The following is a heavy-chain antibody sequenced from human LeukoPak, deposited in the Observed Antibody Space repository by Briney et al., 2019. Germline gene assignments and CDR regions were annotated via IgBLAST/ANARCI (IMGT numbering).Heavy chain of an antibody. J-gene: IGHJ5*02. CDR3: ARAARIAVAGNWFDP. D-gene: IGHD6-19*01. Sequence: PSQTLSLTCTVSGGSISSGSYYWSWIRQPAGKGLEWIGRIYTSGSTNYNPSLKSRVTISVDTSKNQFSLKLSSVTAADTAVYYCARAARIAVAGNWFDPWGQGTLVTVSS. V-gene: IGHV4-61*02. CDR2: IYTSGST. CDR1: GGSISSGSYY.